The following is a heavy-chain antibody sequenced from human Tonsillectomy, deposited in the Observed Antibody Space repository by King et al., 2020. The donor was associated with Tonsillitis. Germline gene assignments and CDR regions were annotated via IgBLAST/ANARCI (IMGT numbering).Heavy chain of an antibody. CDR2: IYHSGNT. D-gene: IGHD3-10*01. J-gene: IGHJ4*02. V-gene: IGHV4-30-2*01. Sequence: LQLQESGSGLEKPSQTLSLTCAVSGGSISSGGYSWRWIRQPPGKGLEWLGYIYHSGNTYYNPSLKSRVTISVDRSKKQFSLKQSSVTAAYTAVYYCARDGENYFDYWGQGTLVTVSS. CDR1: GGSISSGGYS. CDR3: ARDGENYFDY.